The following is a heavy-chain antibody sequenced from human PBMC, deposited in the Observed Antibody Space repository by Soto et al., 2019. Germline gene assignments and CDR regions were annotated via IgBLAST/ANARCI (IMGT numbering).Heavy chain of an antibody. CDR2: ISSNGGST. V-gene: IGHV3-64D*06. CDR3: VKGVVAAPSSGWYTVWHH. CDR1: GFTFSSYA. D-gene: IGHD6-19*01. J-gene: IGHJ5*02. Sequence: GGSLRLSCSASGFTFSSYAMHWVRQAPGKGLEYVSAISSNGGSTYYADSVKGRFTISRDNSKNTLYLQMSSLRAEDTAVYYCVKGVVAAPSSGWYTVWHHWGQGTLVTVSS.